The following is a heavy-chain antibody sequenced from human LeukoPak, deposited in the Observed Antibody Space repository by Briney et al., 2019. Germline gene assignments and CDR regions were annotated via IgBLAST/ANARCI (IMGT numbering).Heavy chain of an antibody. CDR1: GYTLTELS. CDR2: FDPEDGET. CDR3: ATVYRPDSSGYYYPPWFDP. Sequence: ASVKVSCKVSGYTLTELSMHWVRQAPGKGLEWMGGFDPEDGETIYAQKFQGRVTMTEDTSTDTAYMELSSLRSEDTAVYYCATVYRPDSSGYYYPPWFDPWGQGTLVTVSS. D-gene: IGHD3-22*01. J-gene: IGHJ5*02. V-gene: IGHV1-24*01.